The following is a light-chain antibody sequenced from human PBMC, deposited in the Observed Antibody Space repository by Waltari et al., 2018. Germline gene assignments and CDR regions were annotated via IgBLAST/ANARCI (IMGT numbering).Light chain of an antibody. J-gene: IGLJ2*01. CDR3: QDGDSSSDHLVV. CDR2: DDA. Sequence: SYVLTQPPSVSVAPGQTARLTCGGENIGSKSVHWYQQRPGQAPVLVVSDDADRPAGIPERFSGANSGNTATLTVGRGEAGCEADDYCQDGDSSSDHLVVLGGGTKLTVL. CDR1: NIGSKS. V-gene: IGLV3-21*02.